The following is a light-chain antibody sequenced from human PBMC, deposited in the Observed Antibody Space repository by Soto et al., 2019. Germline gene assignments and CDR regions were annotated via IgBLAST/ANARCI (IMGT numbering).Light chain of an antibody. Sequence: ENVLTQSPGTLSLSPGQRATLSCRASHTISSSYLAWYQQKPGQAPRLLIYAISDRATGVTDRFRGSGSGTDFTLTINRLAPEDFAVYFCQQYDSSPRTVGQGTKVDIK. J-gene: IGKJ1*01. CDR1: HTISSSY. V-gene: IGKV3-20*01. CDR2: AIS. CDR3: QQYDSSPRT.